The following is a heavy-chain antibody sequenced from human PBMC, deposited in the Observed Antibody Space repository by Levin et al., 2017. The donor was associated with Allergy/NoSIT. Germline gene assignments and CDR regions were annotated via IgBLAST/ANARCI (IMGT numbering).Heavy chain of an antibody. CDR3: TTHFLEWLLGG. CDR2: IKSKSLGETT. D-gene: IGHD3-3*01. V-gene: IGHV3-15*01. J-gene: IGHJ4*02. Sequence: GGSLRLSCAASGFTFSNAWMSWVRQAPGKGLEWVGRIKSKSLGETTDYAAPVNARFTISRDDSKNTLYLQMSSLKTEDTAVYYCTTHFLEWLLGGWGQGTLVSVSS. CDR1: GFTFSNAW.